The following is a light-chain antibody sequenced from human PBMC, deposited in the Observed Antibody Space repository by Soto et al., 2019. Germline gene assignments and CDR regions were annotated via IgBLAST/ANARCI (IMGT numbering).Light chain of an antibody. CDR2: GAS. CDR1: QSVSSSS. CDR3: QQYGSSPPIT. V-gene: IGKV3-20*01. Sequence: EIVLTQSPGTLPLSPGERATLSCRASQSVSSSSLAWYQQKPGQAPRLLIYGASSRATGIPDRFSGSGSGTDFTLTISRLEPEDFAVYYCQQYGSSPPITFGQGTRLEIK. J-gene: IGKJ5*01.